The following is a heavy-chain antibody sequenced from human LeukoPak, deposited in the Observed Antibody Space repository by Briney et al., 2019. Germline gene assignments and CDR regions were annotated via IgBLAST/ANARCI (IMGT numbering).Heavy chain of an antibody. CDR1: GYTFTGYY. V-gene: IGHV1-2*02. J-gene: IGHJ4*02. CDR2: INPNSGGT. D-gene: IGHD6-13*01. Sequence: ASVKVSCKASGYTFTGYYMHWVRQAPGQGLEWMGWINPNSGGTNYAQKFQGRVTMTRDTSISTAYMELSRLRSDDTAVYYCAKRVISSSLLGYWGQGTLVTVSS. CDR3: AKRVISSSLLGY.